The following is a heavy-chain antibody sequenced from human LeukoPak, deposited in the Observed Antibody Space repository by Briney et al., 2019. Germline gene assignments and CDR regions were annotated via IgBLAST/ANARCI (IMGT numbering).Heavy chain of an antibody. V-gene: IGHV3-21*01. D-gene: IGHD3-10*01. Sequence: PGGSLRLSCAASGFTFSSYSMNWVRQAPGKGLEWVSSISSSSSYIYYADSVKGRFTISRGNAKNSLYLQMNSLRAEDTAVYYCARDLWFGELLRFDWFDPWGQGTLVTVSS. J-gene: IGHJ5*02. CDR1: GFTFSSYS. CDR3: ARDLWFGELLRFDWFDP. CDR2: ISSSSSYI.